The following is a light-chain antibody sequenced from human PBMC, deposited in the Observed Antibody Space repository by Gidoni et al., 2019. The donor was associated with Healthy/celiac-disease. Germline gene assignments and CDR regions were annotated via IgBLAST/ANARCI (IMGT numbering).Light chain of an antibody. CDR3: QQYNNWYT. CDR2: GAS. Sequence: EIVMTQSPATLSVSPGERATLSYRASQSVSSNLAWYQQKPGPAPRLLIYGASTRATGIPARFSGSGSGTEFTLTISSLQSEDFAVYYCQQYNNWYTFGQGTKLEIK. V-gene: IGKV3-15*01. CDR1: QSVSSN. J-gene: IGKJ2*01.